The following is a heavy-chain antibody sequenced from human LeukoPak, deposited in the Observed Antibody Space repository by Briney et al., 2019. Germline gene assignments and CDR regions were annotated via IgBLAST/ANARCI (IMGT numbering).Heavy chain of an antibody. CDR2: ISGSGDKT. D-gene: IGHD2-15*01. CDR1: GFTFSDYY. V-gene: IGHV3-23*01. J-gene: IGHJ6*03. Sequence: GGSLRLSCAASGFTFSDYYMSWIRQAPGGGLEWVSAISGSGDKTFHADSVKGRFTTSRDNSKNTLSLQMSSLRVEDSAVYFCAKDTSAWWYHRAYMNVWGTGTTVTVSS. CDR3: AKDTSAWWYHRAYMNV.